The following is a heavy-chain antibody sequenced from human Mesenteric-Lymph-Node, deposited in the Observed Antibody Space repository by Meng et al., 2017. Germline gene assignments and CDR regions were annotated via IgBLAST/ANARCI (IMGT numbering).Heavy chain of an antibody. CDR3: ARDKGTTSCDT. CDR2: IWSDGSQT. V-gene: IGHV3-33*01. Sequence: GESLKISCAASGIPFSRSGMHWVRQGPGKGLEWVAMIWSDGSQTYYADSVKGRFTVSRDNSNNTLYLQMNSLRGEDTAVYYCARDKGTTSCDTWGQGTLVTVSS. J-gene: IGHJ4*02. CDR1: GIPFSRSG. D-gene: IGHD2/OR15-2a*01.